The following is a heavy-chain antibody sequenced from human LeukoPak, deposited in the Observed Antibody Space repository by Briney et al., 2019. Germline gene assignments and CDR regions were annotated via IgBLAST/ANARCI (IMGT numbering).Heavy chain of an antibody. CDR1: VYTFTGYY. V-gene: IGHV1-2*02. CDR3: ARSSPYSSSWWDFDY. D-gene: IGHD6-13*01. CDR2: INPNSGGT. Sequence: ASVKVSCRASVYTFTGYYMHWVRQAPGQGLEWMGCINPNSGGTNYAQKFQGRVTMTRDTSISTAYMELSRLRSDDTAVYYCARSSPYSSSWWDFDYWGQGTLVTVSS. J-gene: IGHJ4*02.